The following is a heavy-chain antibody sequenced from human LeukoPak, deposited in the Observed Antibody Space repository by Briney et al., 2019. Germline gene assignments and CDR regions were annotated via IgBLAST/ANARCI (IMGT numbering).Heavy chain of an antibody. CDR2: ISWDGGST. CDR3: AKDSDSGWPSYYFDY. D-gene: IGHD6-19*01. CDR1: GFTFDDYT. Sequence: PGGSLRLSCAASGFTFDDYTMHWVRQAPGKGLEWVSLISWDGGSTYYADSVKGRFTISRDNSKNSLYLQINSLRTEDTALYYCAKDSDSGWPSYYFDYWGQGTLVTVSS. V-gene: IGHV3-43*01. J-gene: IGHJ4*02.